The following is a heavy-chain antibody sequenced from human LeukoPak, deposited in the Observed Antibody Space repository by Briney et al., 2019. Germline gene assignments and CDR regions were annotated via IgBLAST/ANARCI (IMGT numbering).Heavy chain of an antibody. CDR3: ARRWVAASSFDY. J-gene: IGHJ4*02. Sequence: TGGSLRLSCAASGFTVDDYTMTWVRQAPGKGLEWVANIKQDGSEKYYVDSVKGRFTISRDNAKNSLYLQMNSLRAEDTAVYYCARRWVAASSFDYWGQGTLVTVSS. CDR1: GFTVDDYT. D-gene: IGHD2-15*01. CDR2: IKQDGSEK. V-gene: IGHV3-7*01.